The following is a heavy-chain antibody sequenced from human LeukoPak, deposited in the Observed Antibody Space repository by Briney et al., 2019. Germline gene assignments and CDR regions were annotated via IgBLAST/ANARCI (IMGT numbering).Heavy chain of an antibody. CDR2: SYSNGAT. CDR1: GGSISDDY. CDR3: ARDGRPVQYSSAWTFQDDYGMDV. Sequence: SETLSLTCTVSGGSISDDYWCCSRQSAGPGLESFGRSYSNGATNYNPSLKRRLTMSLDTSKNEYSLTLTPLTSAVTAVYYCARDGRPVQYSSAWTFQDDYGMDVWGQGTTVTVSA. V-gene: IGHV4-4*07. J-gene: IGHJ6*01. D-gene: IGHD6-19*01.